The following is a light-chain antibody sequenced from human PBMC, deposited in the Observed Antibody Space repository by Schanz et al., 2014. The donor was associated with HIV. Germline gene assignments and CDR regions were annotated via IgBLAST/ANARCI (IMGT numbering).Light chain of an antibody. Sequence: EIVLTQSPATLSLSPGERATLSCRASRDVQYLLGWDQQKPGQAPRLLIYGASTRATGIPARFSGSGSGTDFTLTISRLEPEDSAVYFCQQYATSAFTFGPGTKVDIK. CDR3: QQYATSAFT. V-gene: IGKV3-20*01. J-gene: IGKJ3*01. CDR1: RDVQYL. CDR2: GAS.